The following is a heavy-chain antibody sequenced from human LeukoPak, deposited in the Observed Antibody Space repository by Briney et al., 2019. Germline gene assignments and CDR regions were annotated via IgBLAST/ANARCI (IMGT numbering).Heavy chain of an antibody. D-gene: IGHD3-10*01. CDR1: GYSFTSYW. CDR3: ARAVRGDNHYYYYGMDV. Sequence: GESLKISCKGSGYSFTSYWIGWVRQMPGKGLEWMGIIYPGDSDTRYSPSFQGQVTISADKSISTAYLQWSSLKASGTAMYYCARAVRGDNHYYYYGMDVWGQGTTVTVSS. V-gene: IGHV5-51*01. J-gene: IGHJ6*02. CDR2: IYPGDSDT.